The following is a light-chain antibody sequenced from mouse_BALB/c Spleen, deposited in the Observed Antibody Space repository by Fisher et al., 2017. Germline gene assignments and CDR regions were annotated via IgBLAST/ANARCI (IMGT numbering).Light chain of an antibody. CDR2: STS. J-gene: IGKJ2*01. CDR3: QQWSSNPYT. Sequence: IVLTQSPAIMSASPGEKVTMTCSASSSVSYMHWFQQKPGTSPKLWIYSTSNLASGVPARFSGSGSGTSYSLTISRMEAEDAATYYCQQWSSNPYTFGGGTKLEIK. V-gene: IGKV4-57*01. CDR1: SSVSY.